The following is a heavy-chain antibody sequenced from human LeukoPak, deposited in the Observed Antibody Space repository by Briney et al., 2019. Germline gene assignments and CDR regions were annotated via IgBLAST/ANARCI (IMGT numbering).Heavy chain of an antibody. CDR1: GFTFSSYG. J-gene: IGHJ5*02. CDR3: AKDGLDP. CDR2: ISYDGSNK. Sequence: GGSLRLSCAASGFTFSSYGMHWVRQAPGKGLEWVAVISYDGSNKYYADSVKGRFTISRDNSKNTLYLQMNSLRAEDTAVYYGAKDGLDPWGQGTLVTVSS. V-gene: IGHV3-30*18.